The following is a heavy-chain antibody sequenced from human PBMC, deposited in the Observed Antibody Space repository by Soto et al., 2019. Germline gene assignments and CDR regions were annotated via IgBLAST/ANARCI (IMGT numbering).Heavy chain of an antibody. Sequence: SETLSLTCTVSGGSISSGDYYWSWIRHPPGKGLEWIGYIYYSGSTYYNPSLKSRVTISVDTSKNQFSLKLSPVTAADTAVYYCARERPDGARLDPWGQGTLSTVSS. CDR3: ARERPDGARLDP. CDR1: GGSISSGDYY. D-gene: IGHD6-6*01. CDR2: IYYSGST. J-gene: IGHJ5*02. V-gene: IGHV4-30-4*01.